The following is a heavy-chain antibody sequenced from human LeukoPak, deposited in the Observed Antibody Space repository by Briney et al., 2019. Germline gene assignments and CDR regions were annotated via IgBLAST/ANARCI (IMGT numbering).Heavy chain of an antibody. D-gene: IGHD6-13*01. V-gene: IGHV1-24*01. CDR2: FDPEDGET. Sequence: ASVKVSCKVSGYTLTEVSMRWVRQAPGKGLEWLGGFDPEDGETIYAQKFQGRVTMTEDTSTDTAYMELSSLRSGDTAVYYCATGAAAGTYYFDYWGQGTLVTVSS. CDR1: GYTLTEVS. CDR3: ATGAAAGTYYFDY. J-gene: IGHJ4*02.